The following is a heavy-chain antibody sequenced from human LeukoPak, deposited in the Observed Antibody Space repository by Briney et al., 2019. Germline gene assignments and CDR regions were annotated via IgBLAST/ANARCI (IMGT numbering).Heavy chain of an antibody. J-gene: IGHJ4*02. CDR2: IYYSGST. D-gene: IGHD5-24*01. CDR1: GGSINSYY. CDR3: ARLHVEMATIQKFDY. Sequence: PSETLSLTCTVSGGSINSYYWSCIRQPPGKGLEWIGYIYYSGSTNYNPSLKSRVTISVDTSKNQFSLKLSSVTAADTAVYYCARLHVEMATIQKFDYWGQGTLVTVSS. V-gene: IGHV4-59*08.